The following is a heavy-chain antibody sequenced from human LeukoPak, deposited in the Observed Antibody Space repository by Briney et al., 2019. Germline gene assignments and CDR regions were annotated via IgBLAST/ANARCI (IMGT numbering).Heavy chain of an antibody. CDR1: TYSISSDFY. Sequence: PSETLSLTCAVSTYSISSDFYWGWVRQPPGQGLEWVGSIYHDYTTYYNPSLRGRVTLSLDMSRKQFSLELTSVTAADTATYYCANADTEDFLDFWGQGKLVTVSS. J-gene: IGHJ4*02. CDR2: IYHDYTT. V-gene: IGHV4-38-2*01. CDR3: ANADTEDFLDF. D-gene: IGHD2-8*01.